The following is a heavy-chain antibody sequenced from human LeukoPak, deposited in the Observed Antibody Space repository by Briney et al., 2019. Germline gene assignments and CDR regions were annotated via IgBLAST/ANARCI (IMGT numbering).Heavy chain of an antibody. CDR2: IKQDGSEK. CDR3: ARGQRVRYFDWMRSELANNWFDP. J-gene: IGHJ5*02. D-gene: IGHD3-9*01. CDR1: GFTFSSYW. Sequence: GGSLRLSCAASGFTFSSYWMSWVRQAPGKGLEWVANIKQDGSEKYYVDSVKGRFTISRDNAKNSLYLQMNSLRAEDTAVYYCARGQRVRYFDWMRSELANNWFDPWGQGTLVTVSS. V-gene: IGHV3-7*01.